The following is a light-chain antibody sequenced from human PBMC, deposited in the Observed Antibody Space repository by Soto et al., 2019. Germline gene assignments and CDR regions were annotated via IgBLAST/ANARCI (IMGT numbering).Light chain of an antibody. J-gene: IGLJ1*01. CDR1: SSDVGGYNY. Sequence: QAVVTQPPSASGSPGQSVTISCTGTSSDVGGYNYISWYQQHPGKAPKLLIYEVTKRPSGVPDRFSGSKSGNTASLTVSGLQAEDEADYYCISYAGSDNYLFGTGTKLTVL. V-gene: IGLV2-8*01. CDR3: ISYAGSDNYL. CDR2: EVT.